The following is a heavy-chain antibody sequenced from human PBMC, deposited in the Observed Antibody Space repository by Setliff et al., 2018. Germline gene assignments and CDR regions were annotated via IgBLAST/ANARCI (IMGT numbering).Heavy chain of an antibody. CDR2: INAGNGDT. CDR1: GYTFANYG. D-gene: IGHD3-22*01. Sequence: GASVKVSCKASGYTFANYGLHWVRQAPGQRLEWMGWINAGNGDTKYSQKFQGRVTITRDTSASTAYMELSSLRSEDTAVYYCARDVYLYDSSGYYYEMAQWYFDLWGRGTLVTVSS. V-gene: IGHV1-3*01. J-gene: IGHJ2*01. CDR3: ARDVYLYDSSGYYYEMAQWYFDL.